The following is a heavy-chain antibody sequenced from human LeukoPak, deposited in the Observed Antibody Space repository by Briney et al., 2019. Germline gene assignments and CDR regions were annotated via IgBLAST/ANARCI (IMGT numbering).Heavy chain of an antibody. Sequence: SETLSLTCTVSGGSISSYYWSWVRQPPGKGLEWIGYIYYSGSTNYNPSLKSRVTISVDTSKNQFSLKLSSVTAADTAVYYCARHFGGSGSYPYYFDYWGQGTLVTVSS. CDR1: GGSISSYY. CDR2: IYYSGST. V-gene: IGHV4-59*08. J-gene: IGHJ4*02. CDR3: ARHFGGSGSYPYYFDY. D-gene: IGHD3-10*01.